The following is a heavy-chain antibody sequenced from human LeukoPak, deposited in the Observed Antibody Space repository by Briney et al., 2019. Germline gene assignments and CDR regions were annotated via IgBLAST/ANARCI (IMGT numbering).Heavy chain of an antibody. CDR3: ATGDITMIVRY. Sequence: ASVKVSCKASGYTFTSYYMHWVRQAPGQGLEWMGIINPSGGSTSYAQKFQGRVTMARDTSTSTVYMELSSLRSEDTAVYYCATGDITMIVRYWGQGTLVTVSS. V-gene: IGHV1-46*01. J-gene: IGHJ4*02. CDR2: INPSGGST. CDR1: GYTFTSYY. D-gene: IGHD3-22*01.